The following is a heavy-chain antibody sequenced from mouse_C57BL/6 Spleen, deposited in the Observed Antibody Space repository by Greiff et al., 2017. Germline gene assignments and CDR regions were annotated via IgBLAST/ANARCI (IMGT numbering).Heavy chain of an antibody. J-gene: IGHJ4*01. D-gene: IGHD2-4*01. Sequence: VQLQQPGAELVRPGSSVKLSCKASGYTFTSYWMHWVKQRPIQGLEWIGNIDPSDSETHYNQKFKDKATLTVDKSSSTAYMQLSSLTSEDSAVYYCARNYYDYDEDAMDYWGQGTSVTVSS. CDR1: GYTFTSYW. V-gene: IGHV1-52*01. CDR2: IDPSDSET. CDR3: ARNYYDYDEDAMDY.